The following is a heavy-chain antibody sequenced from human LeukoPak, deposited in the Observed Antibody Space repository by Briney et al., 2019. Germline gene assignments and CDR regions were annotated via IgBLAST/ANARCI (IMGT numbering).Heavy chain of an antibody. CDR2: IYHSGST. Sequence: SQILSLTCTVSGGSISSGGYYWSWIRQPPGKGLEWIGYIYHSGSTYYNPSLKSRVTISVDRSKNQFSLKLSSVTAADTAVYYCARERGAYYDSSGSTWGYWGQGTLVTVSS. J-gene: IGHJ4*02. CDR1: GGSISSGGYY. D-gene: IGHD3-22*01. CDR3: ARERGAYYDSSGSTWGY. V-gene: IGHV4-30-2*01.